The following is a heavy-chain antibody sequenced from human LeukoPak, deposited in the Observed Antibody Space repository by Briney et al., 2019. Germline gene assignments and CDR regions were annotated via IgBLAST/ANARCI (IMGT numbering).Heavy chain of an antibody. CDR2: IYPSGGST. CDR1: GYTFTIYY. J-gene: IGHJ6*02. CDR3: AKSKGRMDV. V-gene: IGHV1-46*01. Sequence: ASVKVSCKASGYTFTIYYMHWVRQAPGQGLEWMGIIYPSGGSTNYAQKFQGRVTMTRDTSTSTVYMELSSLTSEDTAVYYCAKSKGRMDVWGQGTTVTVSS.